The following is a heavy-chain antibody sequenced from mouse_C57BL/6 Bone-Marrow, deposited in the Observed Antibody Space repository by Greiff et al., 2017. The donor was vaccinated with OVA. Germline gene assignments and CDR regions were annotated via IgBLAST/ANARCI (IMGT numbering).Heavy chain of an antibody. CDR1: GYTFTDYY. V-gene: IGHV1-26*01. Sequence: EVQLQQSGPELVKPGASVKISCKASGYTFTDYYMNWVKQSHGQSLEWIGDINPNNGGTSYNQKFKGKATLTVDKSSSTAYMELRSLTSEDSAVYYCEKMGGSSYGYFDYWGQGTTLTVSS. J-gene: IGHJ2*01. CDR2: INPNNGGT. CDR3: EKMGGSSYGYFDY. D-gene: IGHD1-1*01.